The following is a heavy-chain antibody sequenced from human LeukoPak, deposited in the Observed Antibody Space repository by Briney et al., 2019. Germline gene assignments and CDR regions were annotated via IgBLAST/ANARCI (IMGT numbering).Heavy chain of an antibody. D-gene: IGHD3-22*01. Sequence: ASVKVSCKASGYTFTSSGISWLRQAPGQGLEWMGWISAYSDNTNYAQKLQGRVTMTTDTSTSTAYMELRSLRSDDTAVYYCARDDDYYDSSGYYYDYFDYWGQGTLVTVSS. CDR1: GYTFTSSG. J-gene: IGHJ4*02. V-gene: IGHV1-18*01. CDR3: ARDDDYYDSSGYYYDYFDY. CDR2: ISAYSDNT.